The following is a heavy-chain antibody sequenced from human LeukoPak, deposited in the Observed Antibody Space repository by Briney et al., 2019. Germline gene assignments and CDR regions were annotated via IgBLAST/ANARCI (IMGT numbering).Heavy chain of an antibody. CDR3: ARTDRAVYFDY. V-gene: IGHV1-2*02. J-gene: IGHJ4*02. CDR2: INPNSGGT. D-gene: IGHD1-26*01. Sequence: ASVKVSCKASGGTFSSYAISWVRQAPGQGLEWMGWINPNSGGTNYAQKFQGRVTMTRDTSISTAYMELSRLRSDDTAVYYCARTDRAVYFDYWGQGTLVTVSS. CDR1: GGTFSSYA.